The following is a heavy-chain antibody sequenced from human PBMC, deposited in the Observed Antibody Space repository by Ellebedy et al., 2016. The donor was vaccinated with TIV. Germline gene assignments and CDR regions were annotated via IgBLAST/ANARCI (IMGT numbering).Heavy chain of an antibody. CDR1: GLTFSRYW. V-gene: IGHV3-15*01. CDR2: IRSSSEGGTT. CDR3: TTADRVEGDGRGY. Sequence: GESLKISCVDSGLTFSRYWMSWVRQTPGKGLEWVGRIRSSSEGGTTEDAAPVKGRFIISRDDSKATLYLQMNSLKTEDTAIYYCTTADRVEGDGRGYWGQGTLVTVSS. D-gene: IGHD5-24*01. J-gene: IGHJ4*02.